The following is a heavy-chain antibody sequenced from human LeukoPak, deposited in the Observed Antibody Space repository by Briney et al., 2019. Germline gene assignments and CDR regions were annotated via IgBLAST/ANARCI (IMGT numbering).Heavy chain of an antibody. CDR2: FDPEDGET. J-gene: IGHJ4*02. CDR3: ATEGGTYDSLDY. CDR1: GYTLTELS. V-gene: IGHV1-24*01. D-gene: IGHD1-14*01. Sequence: ASVKVSCKASGYTLTELSMHWVRQAPGKGLEWMGGFDPEDGETIYAQKFQGRVTMTEDTSTDTAYMELSSLRSEDTAVYYCATEGGTYDSLDYWGQGTLVTVSS.